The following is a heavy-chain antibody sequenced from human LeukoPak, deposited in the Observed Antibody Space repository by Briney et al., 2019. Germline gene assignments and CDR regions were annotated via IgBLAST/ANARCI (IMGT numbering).Heavy chain of an antibody. J-gene: IGHJ5*02. V-gene: IGHV4-31*03. Sequence: PSETLSLTCTVSGGSIGSGGYYWSWIRQHPGKGLEWIGYIYYSGSTYYNPSLKSRVTISVDTSKNQFSLKLSSVTAADTAVYYCARERGLGSSWANWFDPWGQGTLVTVSS. D-gene: IGHD6-13*01. CDR2: IYYSGST. CDR3: ARERGLGSSWANWFDP. CDR1: GGSIGSGGYY.